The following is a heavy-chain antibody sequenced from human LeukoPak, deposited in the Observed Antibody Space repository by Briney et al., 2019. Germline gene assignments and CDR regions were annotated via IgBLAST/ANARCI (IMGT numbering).Heavy chain of an antibody. Sequence: GGSRRLSCAASGFTFSTYAMHGVRKSPGKALDGVAVISYDGSNKQYAHSVKGRFPISRDNSKNTLYLQMNSLRAQDTAVYYCARAGTGVLWFGEPYWGEGTLVPVSS. CDR2: ISYDGSNK. CDR3: ARAGTGVLWFGEPY. V-gene: IGHV3-30-3*01. D-gene: IGHD3-10*01. J-gene: IGHJ4*02. CDR1: GFTFSTYA.